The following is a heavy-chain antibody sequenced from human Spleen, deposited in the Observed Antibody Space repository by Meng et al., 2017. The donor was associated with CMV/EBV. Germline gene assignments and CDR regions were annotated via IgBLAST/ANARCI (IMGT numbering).Heavy chain of an antibody. J-gene: IGHJ4*02. D-gene: IGHD4-23*01. Sequence: CTFSWFSLTAGGVGVDWIRQPPEEALEWLAIIYWNDEERHSPSLKNGLTITKDTSKNEVVLTMTNMDPVDTATYYCAHSIYGGTYFDFWGQGTLVTVSS. V-gene: IGHV2-5*01. CDR3: AHSIYGGTYFDF. CDR2: IYWNDEE. CDR1: WFSLTAGGVG.